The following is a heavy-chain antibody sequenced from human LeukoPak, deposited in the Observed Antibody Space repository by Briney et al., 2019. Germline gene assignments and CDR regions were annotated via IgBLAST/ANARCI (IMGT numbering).Heavy chain of an antibody. Sequence: SETLSLTCTVSGGSITSHYWTWIRQSPGKGLEYIAYINYSGDTNYNPFLRSRVTISVDTSKNQFSLKLSSVSAADTAVYYCARLFGDTALRVHYHYMDVWGKGPTVTVSS. CDR1: GGSITSHY. CDR2: INYSGDT. D-gene: IGHD3-3*01. V-gene: IGHV4-59*11. J-gene: IGHJ6*03. CDR3: ARLFGDTALRVHYHYMDV.